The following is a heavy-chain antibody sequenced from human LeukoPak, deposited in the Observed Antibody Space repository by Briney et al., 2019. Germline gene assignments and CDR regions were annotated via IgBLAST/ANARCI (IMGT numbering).Heavy chain of an antibody. D-gene: IGHD1-1*01. J-gene: IGHJ4*02. CDR1: GFTFDEHD. V-gene: IGHV3-43*02. Sequence: GGSLGLSCAASGFTFDEHDMHWVRQVPGKGLEWVCLISKDGGNKHYADSVKGRFSISRDNNRNSLSLQMNSLRSEDTALYFCAKRSGSPHNFDYWGQGALVTVSS. CDR2: ISKDGGNK. CDR3: AKRSGSPHNFDY.